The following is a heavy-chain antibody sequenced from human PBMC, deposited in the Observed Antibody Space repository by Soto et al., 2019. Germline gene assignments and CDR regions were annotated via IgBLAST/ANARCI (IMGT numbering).Heavy chain of an antibody. CDR3: ARSRGSTGFYYVDY. D-gene: IGHD3-22*01. CDR2: ISYDGTDK. CDR1: GFTFSGYA. J-gene: IGHJ4*02. Sequence: QVQLAESGGGVVQAGRSLRLSCATSGFTFSGYAMHWARQAPGKGLEWVAVISYDGTDKYYADYVKGRFTMSRDNSKNTMYLQMNSLRAEDTAVYYCARSRGSTGFYYVDYWGQGTLVTVSS. V-gene: IGHV3-30-3*01.